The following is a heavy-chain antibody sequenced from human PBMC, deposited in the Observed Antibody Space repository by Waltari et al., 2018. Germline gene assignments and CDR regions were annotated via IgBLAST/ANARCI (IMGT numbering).Heavy chain of an antibody. CDR2: INPSGGST. D-gene: IGHD2-21*01. CDR3: ALDTGALWMDV. Sequence: QVQLVQSGAEVKKPGASVKISCKTSEYTFTSSYIHWVRQAPGQGLEWMGLINPSGGSTIYAQKFQCRVTMTSDTSTSTVYMELSSLRSEDTAVYYCALDTGALWMDVSGQGTTVTVSS. V-gene: IGHV1-46*01. CDR1: EYTFTSSY. J-gene: IGHJ6*02.